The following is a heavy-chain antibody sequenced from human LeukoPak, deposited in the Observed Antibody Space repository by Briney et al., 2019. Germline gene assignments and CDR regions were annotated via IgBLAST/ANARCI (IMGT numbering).Heavy chain of an antibody. J-gene: IGHJ5*02. V-gene: IGHV1-2*02. D-gene: IGHD2-2*01. CDR3: ARDSYQLLFVVGREVGWFDP. CDR1: GYTFTGYY. Sequence: ASVKVSCKASGYTFTGYYMHWVRQAPGQGLEWMGWINPSSGGTNYAQKFQGRVTMTRDTSISTAYMELSRLRSDDTAVYYCARDSYQLLFVVGREVGWFDPWGQGTLVTVSS. CDR2: INPSSGGT.